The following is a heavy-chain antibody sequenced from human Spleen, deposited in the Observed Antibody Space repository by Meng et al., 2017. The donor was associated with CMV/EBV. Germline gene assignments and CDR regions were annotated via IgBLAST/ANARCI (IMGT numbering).Heavy chain of an antibody. D-gene: IGHD2-2*01. V-gene: IGHV1-2*02. Sequence: ASVKVSCKASGYTFTGYYMHWVRQAPGQGLEWMGWINPNSGGTNYAQKFQGRATMTRDTSISTAYMELSRLRSDDTAVYYCARAGGYCSSTSCYLFRYWGQGTLVTVSS. CDR1: GYTFTGYY. CDR2: INPNSGGT. J-gene: IGHJ4*02. CDR3: ARAGGYCSSTSCYLFRY.